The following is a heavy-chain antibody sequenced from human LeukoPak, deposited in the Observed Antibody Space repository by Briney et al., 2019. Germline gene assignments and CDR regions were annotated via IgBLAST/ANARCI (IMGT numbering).Heavy chain of an antibody. CDR3: ARGGSGRFDY. CDR1: GFTFSSYS. J-gene: IGHJ4*02. V-gene: IGHV3-21*01. D-gene: IGHD6-19*01. CDR2: ISSSSSYI. Sequence: GGSLRLSCAASGFTFSSYSMTWVRQAPGKGLEWVSSISSSSSYIYYADSVKGRFTISRDNAKNSLYLQMNSLRAEDTAVYYCARGGSGRFDYWGQGTLVTVSS.